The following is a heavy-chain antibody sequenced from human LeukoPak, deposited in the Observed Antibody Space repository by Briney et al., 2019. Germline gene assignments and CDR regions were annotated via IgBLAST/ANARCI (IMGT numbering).Heavy chain of an antibody. J-gene: IGHJ2*01. V-gene: IGHV3-7*01. D-gene: IGHD2-15*01. CDR1: GFTFSSYW. CDR3: ARVRALYCSGGSCYSVWYFDL. Sequence: GGSLRLSCAASGFTFSSYWMSWVRQAPGKGLEWVANIKQDGSEKYYVDSVKGRFTISRDNAKNSLYLQMNSLRAEDTAVYYCARVRALYCSGGSCYSVWYFDLWGRGTLVTVSS. CDR2: IKQDGSEK.